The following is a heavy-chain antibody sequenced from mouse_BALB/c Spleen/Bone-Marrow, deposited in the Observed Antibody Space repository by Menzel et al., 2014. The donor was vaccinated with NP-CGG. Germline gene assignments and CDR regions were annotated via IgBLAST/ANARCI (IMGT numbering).Heavy chain of an antibody. V-gene: IGHV2-6-4*01. CDR2: IWGGGST. J-gene: IGHJ3*01. CDR1: GFSLSRYS. Sequence: QVQLQQSGPGLVAPSQSLSITCTVSGFSLSRYSIHWIRQPPGNGLEWLGMIWGGGSTDYNTALKSRLSISKDNSKSQVFLKMNSLQTDDTAIYYCARNLRDPFAYWSQGTLVTVSA. CDR3: ARNLRDPFAY.